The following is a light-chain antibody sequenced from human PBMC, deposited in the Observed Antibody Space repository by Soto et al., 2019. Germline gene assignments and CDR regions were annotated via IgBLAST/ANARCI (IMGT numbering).Light chain of an antibody. Sequence: EIVLTQSPGTLFLSPGERATLSCRASQSVSSGYLAWYQQKPGQAPRLIISGASSRATGIPDRFSGSGSETDFTLTISRLEPEDFAVYYCQQYGTSPYTFGQGTKLEIK. J-gene: IGKJ2*01. V-gene: IGKV3-20*01. CDR2: GAS. CDR1: QSVSSGY. CDR3: QQYGTSPYT.